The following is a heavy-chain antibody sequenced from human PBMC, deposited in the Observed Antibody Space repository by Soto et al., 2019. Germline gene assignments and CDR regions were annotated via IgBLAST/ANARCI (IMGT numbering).Heavy chain of an antibody. J-gene: IGHJ6*02. Sequence: QVQLQESGPGLVKPSQTLSLTCNVSNGSINSVGHYWSWIRQHPEKGLEWIAYIHYSGNTYYNPSHKSRLCMSIEKSKSQFFLRLSSVPAEATAVYYCAREIYGMDHWGPGATVTVSS. CDR2: IHYSGNT. V-gene: IGHV4-31*03. CDR1: NGSINSVGHY. CDR3: AREIYGMDH.